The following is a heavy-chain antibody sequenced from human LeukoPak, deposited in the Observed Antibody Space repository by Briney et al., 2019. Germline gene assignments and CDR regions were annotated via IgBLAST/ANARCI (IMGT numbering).Heavy chain of an antibody. D-gene: IGHD3-3*01. Sequence: KSSETLSLTCTVSGGSISSSRYYWGWIRQPPRKGLGWIGSIYYIGYTYYNPTLKSRVTKAVDTSKNQFSLKLSSVTAADTAVYYCARVITIIAVVILMYIDYWGQGTLVTVSS. J-gene: IGHJ4*02. V-gene: IGHV4-39*01. CDR1: GGSISSSRYY. CDR2: IYYIGYT. CDR3: ARVITIIAVVILMYIDY.